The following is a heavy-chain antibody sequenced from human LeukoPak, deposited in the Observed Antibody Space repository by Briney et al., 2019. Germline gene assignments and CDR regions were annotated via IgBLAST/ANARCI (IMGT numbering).Heavy chain of an antibody. CDR1: GGAFSGYY. D-gene: IGHD2-2*01. Sequence: SETLSLTCAVYGGAFSGYYWSGIRQPPGKGLEWIGEINHSGSTNYNPSLKSRVTISVDTSKNQCSLKLSSVTAADTAVYYCARGPMGRIGYCSSTSCYHHSANMDVWGKGTTVTVSS. J-gene: IGHJ6*03. CDR2: INHSGST. CDR3: ARGPMGRIGYCSSTSCYHHSANMDV. V-gene: IGHV4-34*01.